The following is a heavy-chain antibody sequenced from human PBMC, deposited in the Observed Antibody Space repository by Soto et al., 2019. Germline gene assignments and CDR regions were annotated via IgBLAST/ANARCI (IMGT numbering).Heavy chain of an antibody. D-gene: IGHD1-26*01. CDR2: ISTSSRTI. CDR3: AGRKVGSATSYDYYGMDV. V-gene: IGHV3-48*02. CDR1: GFTFSSYS. J-gene: IGHJ6*02. Sequence: EVQLVESGGGLVQPGGSLRLSCAASGFTFSSYSMNWVRQAPGKGLVWVSYISTSSRTIYSADSVKGRFTISRENAKNSLWLQMNSLRDEDTAVYYCAGRKVGSATSYDYYGMDVWGQGTTVTVSS.